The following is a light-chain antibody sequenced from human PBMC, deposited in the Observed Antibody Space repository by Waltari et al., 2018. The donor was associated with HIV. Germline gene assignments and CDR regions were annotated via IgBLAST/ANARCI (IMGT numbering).Light chain of an antibody. V-gene: IGKV1-39*01. CDR2: AAS. Sequence: DIQMTQSPSSLYASVGDRVTITCRARQSISSYLNWYQQKPGKAPKLLIYAASSLQSGVPSRFSGSGSGTDFTLTISSLQPEDFATYYCQQSYSTPYSFGQGTKLEIK. CDR3: QQSYSTPYS. CDR1: QSISSY. J-gene: IGKJ2*03.